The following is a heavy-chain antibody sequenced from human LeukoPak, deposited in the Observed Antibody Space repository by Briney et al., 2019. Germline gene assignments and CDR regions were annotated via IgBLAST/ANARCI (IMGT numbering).Heavy chain of an antibody. CDR2: MNPNTGNT. Sequence: ASVKVSCKASGYTFTIYDINWVRQAPGQGLEWMGWMNPNTGNTGYAQKFQGRVTMTRDTSISTAYMELSSLRSDDTAVYYCARKFLGSRGYYFDYWGQGTLVTVSS. CDR3: ARKFLGSRGYYFDY. V-gene: IGHV1-8*01. J-gene: IGHJ4*02. CDR1: GYTFTIYD. D-gene: IGHD3-10*01.